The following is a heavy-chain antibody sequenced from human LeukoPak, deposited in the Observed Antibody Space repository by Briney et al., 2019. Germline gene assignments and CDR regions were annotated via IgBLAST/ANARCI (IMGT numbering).Heavy chain of an antibody. D-gene: IGHD1-1*01. V-gene: IGHV3-13*01. J-gene: IGHJ6*03. CDR1: GFTFSSFD. CDR3: ARGPPRGKYYYMDV. Sequence: GGPLRLSRAASGFTFSSFDMHWVRQPTGQGLEWVSTIGTASDTYYPGSVEGRFTLSRDNAKNSLYLQMNSLTAGDTAVYYCARGPPRGKYYYMDVWGKGTTVTVSS. CDR2: IGTASDT.